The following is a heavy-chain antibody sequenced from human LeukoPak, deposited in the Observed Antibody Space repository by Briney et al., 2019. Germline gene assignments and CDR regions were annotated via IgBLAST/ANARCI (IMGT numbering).Heavy chain of an antibody. V-gene: IGHV1-2*02. CDR3: AREGYSGYETQNWFDP. Sequence: ASVKVSCKSSGYTFTSYYMHWVRQAPGQGLEWMGWINPNSGGTNYAQKFQGRVTMTRDTSISTAYMELSRLRSDDTAVYYCAREGYSGYETQNWFDPWGQGTLVTVSS. CDR1: GYTFTSYY. CDR2: INPNSGGT. J-gene: IGHJ5*02. D-gene: IGHD5-12*01.